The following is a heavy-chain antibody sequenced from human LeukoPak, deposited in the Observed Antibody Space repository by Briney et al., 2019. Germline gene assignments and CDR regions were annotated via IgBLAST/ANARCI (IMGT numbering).Heavy chain of an antibody. CDR1: GFTVSSNY. J-gene: IGHJ4*02. CDR2: IYSGGTT. Sequence: GGSLRLSCAASGFTVSSNYMSWVRQAPGKGLEWVSVIYSGGTTYYAGSVKGRFTISRDNSKNTLFLQMNSLRPEDTAVYYCARDSSDIGWYGYWGQGTLVTVSS. D-gene: IGHD6-19*01. V-gene: IGHV3-66*01. CDR3: ARDSSDIGWYGY.